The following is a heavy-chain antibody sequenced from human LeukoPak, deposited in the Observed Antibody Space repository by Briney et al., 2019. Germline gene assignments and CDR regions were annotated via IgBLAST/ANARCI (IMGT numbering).Heavy chain of an antibody. J-gene: IGHJ4*02. Sequence: SETLSLTCTVSGGSISSYYWSWIRQPPGKGLEWIGYIYYSGSTNYNPSLKSRDTISVDTSKNQLSLKLSSVSAADTAVYYCARTSNYWSPYFDYWGQGALVTVSS. D-gene: IGHD1-1*01. V-gene: IGHV4-59*01. CDR3: ARTSNYWSPYFDY. CDR1: GGSISSYY. CDR2: IYYSGST.